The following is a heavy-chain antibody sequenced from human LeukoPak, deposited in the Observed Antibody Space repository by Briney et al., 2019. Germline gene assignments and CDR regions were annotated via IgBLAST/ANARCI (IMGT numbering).Heavy chain of an antibody. CDR2: ISAYNGNT. Sequence: ASVKVSCKASGYTFTSYGISWGRQAPGQRLEWMGWISAYNGNTNYAKKLQGRVTMTTDTSTSTAYMELRSLRSDDTAVYYCAREVLTYYYGSGSAYYFDYWGQGTLVTVSS. D-gene: IGHD3-10*01. CDR1: GYTFTSYG. J-gene: IGHJ4*02. V-gene: IGHV1-18*04. CDR3: AREVLTYYYGSGSAYYFDY.